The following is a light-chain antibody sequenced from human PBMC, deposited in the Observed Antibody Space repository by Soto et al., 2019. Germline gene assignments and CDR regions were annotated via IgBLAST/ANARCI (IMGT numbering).Light chain of an antibody. CDR1: QTISSW. V-gene: IGKV1-5*01. J-gene: IGKJ4*01. CDR2: DAS. Sequence: IQMPQSPSTLSGSVGDRVTITCRASQTISSWLAWYQQKPGKAPKLLIYDASSLESGVPSRFSGSGYGTEFTLTISSLQPDDFATYYCQQYNTYSSLTFGGGTKVDIK. CDR3: QQYNTYSSLT.